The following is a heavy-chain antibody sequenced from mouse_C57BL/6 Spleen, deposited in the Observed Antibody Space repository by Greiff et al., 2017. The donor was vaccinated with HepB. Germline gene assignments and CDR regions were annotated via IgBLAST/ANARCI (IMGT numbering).Heavy chain of an antibody. J-gene: IGHJ1*03. D-gene: IGHD1-1*01. Sequence: VQLVESGPELVKPGASVKISCKASGYAFSSSWMNWVKQRPGKGLEWIGRIYPGDGDTNYNGKFKGKATLTADKSSSTAYMQLSSLTSEDSAVYFCASPNYYGSSWYFDVWGTGTTVTVSS. CDR3: ASPNYYGSSWYFDV. CDR1: GYAFSSSW. V-gene: IGHV1-82*01. CDR2: IYPGDGDT.